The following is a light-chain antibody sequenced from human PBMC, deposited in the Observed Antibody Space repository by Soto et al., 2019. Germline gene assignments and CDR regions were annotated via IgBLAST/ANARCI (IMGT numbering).Light chain of an antibody. CDR3: QSYDDIVTMV. CDR1: SSNVGAGYD. Sequence: QSVLTQPPSVFGAPGQRVTISCTGSSSNVGAGYDVHWYQQIPGTAPKLLIYGNNNRPSGVPDRFSGSKSGASASLAISGLQPEDEADYYCQSYDDIVTMVFGTGTKLTV. J-gene: IGLJ1*01. CDR2: GNN. V-gene: IGLV1-40*01.